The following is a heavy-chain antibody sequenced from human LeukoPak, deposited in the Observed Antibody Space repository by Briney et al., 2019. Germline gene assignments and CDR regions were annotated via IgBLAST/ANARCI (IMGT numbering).Heavy chain of an antibody. J-gene: IGHJ4*02. V-gene: IGHV3-23*01. CDR1: GFTFSSYA. D-gene: IGHD2-15*01. CDR3: AKDVDCSGGSCYPLSYFDY. CDR2: ISGIGGST. Sequence: GGSLRPSCAASGFTFSSYAMSWVRQAPGKGLEWVSAISGIGGSTYYADSVKGRFTISRDNSKNTLYLQMNSLRAEDTAVYYCAKDVDCSGGSCYPLSYFDYWGQGTLVTVSS.